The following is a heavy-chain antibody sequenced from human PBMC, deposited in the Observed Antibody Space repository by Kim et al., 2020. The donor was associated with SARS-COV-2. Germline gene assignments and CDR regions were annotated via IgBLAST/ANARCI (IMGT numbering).Heavy chain of an antibody. CDR2: MNPNSGNT. Sequence: ASVKVSCKASGYTFTSYDINWVRQATGQGLEWMGWMNPNSGNTGYAQKFQGRVTMTRNTSISTAYMELSSLRSEDTAVYYCARSRPPWAARTIFGVVLYYYYGMDVWGQGTTVTVSS. CDR3: ARSRPPWAARTIFGVVLYYYYGMDV. V-gene: IGHV1-8*01. D-gene: IGHD3-3*01. CDR1: GYTFTSYD. J-gene: IGHJ6*02.